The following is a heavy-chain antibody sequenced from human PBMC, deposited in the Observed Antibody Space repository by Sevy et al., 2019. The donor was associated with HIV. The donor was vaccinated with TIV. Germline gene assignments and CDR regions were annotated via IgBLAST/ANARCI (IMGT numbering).Heavy chain of an antibody. CDR3: ARGTGTYYFDD. CDR2: IWYDGSNK. Sequence: GGSLRLSCAASGFTFSSYGMHWVRQAPGKGLEWVAVIWYDGSNKYYADSVKGRFTISRDNSKNTLYLQMNSLRAEDTAVYYCARGTGTYYFDDWGQGTLVTVSS. V-gene: IGHV3-33*01. J-gene: IGHJ4*02. CDR1: GFTFSSYG. D-gene: IGHD1-1*01.